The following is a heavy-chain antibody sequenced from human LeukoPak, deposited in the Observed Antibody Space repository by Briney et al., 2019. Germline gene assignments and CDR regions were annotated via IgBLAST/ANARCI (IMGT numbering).Heavy chain of an antibody. CDR3: ARDFRNSHRLDI. V-gene: IGHV3-48*02. CDR1: GFTFSSYS. Sequence: GGSLRLSCAASGFTFSSYSMNWVRQALGKGLEWVAYISSSSNIMYHADSVKGRFTISRDNAKNPLYLQMNSLRDEDTAVYYCARDFRNSHRLDIWGQGTLVTVSS. J-gene: IGHJ3*02. D-gene: IGHD4-11*01. CDR2: ISSSSNIM.